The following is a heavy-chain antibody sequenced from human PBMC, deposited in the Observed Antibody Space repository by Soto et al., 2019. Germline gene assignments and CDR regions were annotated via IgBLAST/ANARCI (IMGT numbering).Heavy chain of an antibody. CDR3: ARERMDADTDAFDI. J-gene: IGHJ3*02. V-gene: IGHV3-30-3*01. CDR2: ISYDGSNK. D-gene: IGHD5-18*01. Sequence: GGSLRLSCAASGFTFSSYAMHWVRQAPGKGLEWVAVISYDGSNKYYADSVKGRFTISRDNSKNTLYLQMNSLRAEDTAVYYCARERMDADTDAFDIWGQGTMVTVSS. CDR1: GFTFSSYA.